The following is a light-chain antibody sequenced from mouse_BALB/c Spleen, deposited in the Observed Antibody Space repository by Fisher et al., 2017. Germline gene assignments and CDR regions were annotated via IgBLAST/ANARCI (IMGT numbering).Light chain of an antibody. CDR3: QQWSSNPPT. Sequence: IVMTQSTAIMSASPGEKVTMTCSASSSVSYMYWYQQKSGTSPKRWIYDTSKLASGVPGRFSGSGSGNSYSLTISSMEAEDAATYYCQQWSSNPPTFGGGTKLEIK. J-gene: IGKJ2*01. V-gene: IGKV4-59*01. CDR2: DTS. CDR1: SSVSY.